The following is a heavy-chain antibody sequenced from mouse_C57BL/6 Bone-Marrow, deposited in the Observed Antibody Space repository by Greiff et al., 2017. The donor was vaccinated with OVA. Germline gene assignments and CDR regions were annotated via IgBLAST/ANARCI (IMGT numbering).Heavy chain of an antibody. Sequence: DVMLVESGGGLVKPGGSLKLSCEASGFTFSDYGMHWVRQAPEKGLEWVAYISSGSSTIYYADTVKGRFTISRDNAKNTLFLQMTSLRSEDTAMYYCARSDYDYFDYWGQGTTLTVSS. D-gene: IGHD2-4*01. CDR2: ISSGSSTI. V-gene: IGHV5-17*01. J-gene: IGHJ2*01. CDR3: ARSDYDYFDY. CDR1: GFTFSDYG.